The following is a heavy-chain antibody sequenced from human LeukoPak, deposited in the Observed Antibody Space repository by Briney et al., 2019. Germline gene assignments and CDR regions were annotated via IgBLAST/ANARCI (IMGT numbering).Heavy chain of an antibody. D-gene: IGHD3-3*01. CDR2: INGSGYST. CDR3: AKDLYSDFWSGVEIDS. J-gene: IGHJ4*02. V-gene: IGHV3-23*01. CDR1: GHTFSSYD. Sequence: PGGPLRLSCTASGHTFSSYDLSWLRQAPGKGLEGLSAINGSGYSTEYADSVKGRFTISRDNYESTVYLQMKSLRAEETAVYYCAKDLYSDFWSGVEIDSWGQGTLVTVSS.